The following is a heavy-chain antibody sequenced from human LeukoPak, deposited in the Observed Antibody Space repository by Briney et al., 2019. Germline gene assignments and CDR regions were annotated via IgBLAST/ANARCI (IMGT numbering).Heavy chain of an antibody. CDR2: INRNGSST. CDR1: GFTFDDYG. D-gene: IGHD4-23*01. Sequence: GGSLRLSCAASGFTFDDYGMSWVRQAPGKGLEWVPGINRNGSSTGYADSVKGRFTISRDNAKNSMYLQMNSLRAEDTALYYCARDLSGGNSVNWGQGTLVTVSS. V-gene: IGHV3-20*04. CDR3: ARDLSGGNSVN. J-gene: IGHJ4*02.